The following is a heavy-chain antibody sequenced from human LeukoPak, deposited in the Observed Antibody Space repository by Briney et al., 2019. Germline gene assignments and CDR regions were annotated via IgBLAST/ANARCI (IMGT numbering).Heavy chain of an antibody. J-gene: IGHJ4*02. CDR2: INPNSGGT. V-gene: IGHV1-2*02. CDR1: GYTFTGYY. CDR3: ARVGGGFGELLGRYYFDY. Sequence: ASVKVSCKASGYTFTGYYMHWVRQAPGQGPEWMGWINPNSGGTNYAQKFQGRVTMTRDTSISTAYMELSRLRSDDTAVYYCARVGGGFGELLGRYYFDYWGQGTLVTVSS. D-gene: IGHD3-10*01.